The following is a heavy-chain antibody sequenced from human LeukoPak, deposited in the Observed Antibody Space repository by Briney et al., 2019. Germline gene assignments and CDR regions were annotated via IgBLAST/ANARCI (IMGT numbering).Heavy chain of an antibody. CDR2: INWNGGST. J-gene: IGHJ4*02. CDR3: ARDYGDYGFGQGGY. CDR1: GFTFDDYG. D-gene: IGHD4-17*01. Sequence: GGSLRLSCAASGFTFDDYGMSWVRQAPGKGLEWVSGINWNGGSTGYTDSAKGRFTISRDNAKNSLYLQMNSLRAEDTALYYCARDYGDYGFGQGGYWGQGTLVTVS. V-gene: IGHV3-20*04.